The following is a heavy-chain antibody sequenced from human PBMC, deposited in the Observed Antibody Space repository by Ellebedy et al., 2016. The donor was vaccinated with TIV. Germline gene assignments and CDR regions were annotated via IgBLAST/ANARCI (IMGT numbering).Heavy chain of an antibody. J-gene: IGHJ3*02. CDR3: ARGRGYSYDVCDI. V-gene: IGHV1-2*04. Sequence: AASVKVSCKASGYTFTSYGISWVRQAPGQGLEWMGWINPNSGGTNYAQKFQGWVTMTRDTSISTAYMELSSLRSEDTAVYYCARGRGYSYDVCDIWGQGTMVTVSS. D-gene: IGHD5-18*01. CDR1: GYTFTSYG. CDR2: INPNSGGT.